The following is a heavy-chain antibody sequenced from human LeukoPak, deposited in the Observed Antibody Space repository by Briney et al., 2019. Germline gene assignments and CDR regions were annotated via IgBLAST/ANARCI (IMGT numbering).Heavy chain of an antibody. V-gene: IGHV3-23*01. D-gene: IGHD3-16*01. CDR3: TKNQWGSATHFDF. CDR2: ISGSTLST. J-gene: IGHJ4*02. CDR1: GFTFSDYY. Sequence: PGGSLRLSCAASGFTFSDYYMSWIRQAPGKGLEWVSTISGSTLSTYYAVSVKGRFTISRDNSNNTLYLQMSSLRAEDTALYYCTKNQWGSATHFDFWGRGTLVTVSS.